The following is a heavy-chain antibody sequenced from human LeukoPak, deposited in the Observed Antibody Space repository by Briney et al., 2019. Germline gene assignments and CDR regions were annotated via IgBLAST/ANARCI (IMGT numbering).Heavy chain of an antibody. CDR3: ARISITVVRGVPTPPFDY. J-gene: IGHJ4*02. Sequence: GASVKVSCKASGYTFTSYGISWVRQAPGQGLEWMGWISAYNGNTNYAQKLQGRVTMTTDTSTSTAYMELRSLRSDDTAVYYCARISITVVRGVPTPPFDYWGQGTLVTVSS. D-gene: IGHD3-10*01. CDR1: GYTFTSYG. V-gene: IGHV1-18*01. CDR2: ISAYNGNT.